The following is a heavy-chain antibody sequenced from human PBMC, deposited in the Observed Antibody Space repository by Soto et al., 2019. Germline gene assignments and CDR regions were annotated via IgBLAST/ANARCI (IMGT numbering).Heavy chain of an antibody. D-gene: IGHD2-21*01. CDR3: SREAYDRIRGCYSVSAF. J-gene: IGHJ6*04. CDR1: GCKFGDYA. CDR2: IKSETYGGSV. V-gene: IGHV3-49*03. Sequence: LRLCCAASGCKFGDYAMSWFRQDPGKGLEWVGFIKSETYGGSVEYAASMKGKFSISRDDSKSIAYLQMNSLETEDTAVYYFSREAYDRIRGCYSVSAFRGKGTSVTVSP.